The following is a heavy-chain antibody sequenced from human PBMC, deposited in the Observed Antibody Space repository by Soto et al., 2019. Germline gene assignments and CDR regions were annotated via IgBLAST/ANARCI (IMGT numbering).Heavy chain of an antibody. CDR1: GFTFSVYW. Sequence: GGSLRLSCAASGFTFSVYWMTWVRQAPGKGLEWVATIKEDGSEQYYVDSVKGRFTISRDNAQKLLYLYMNSLRDEDTAVYYCAKLGRSSDVQYWGQGTLVTVSS. J-gene: IGHJ1*01. CDR2: IKEDGSEQ. D-gene: IGHD6-19*01. CDR3: AKLGRSSDVQY. V-gene: IGHV3-7*05.